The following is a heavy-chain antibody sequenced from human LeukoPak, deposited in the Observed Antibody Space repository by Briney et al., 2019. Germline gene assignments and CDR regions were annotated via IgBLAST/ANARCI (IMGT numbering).Heavy chain of an antibody. CDR3: AIHIVATTWGGY. CDR2: INPNSGGT. D-gene: IGHD5-12*01. V-gene: IGHV1-2*02. CDR1: GYTFTGYY. J-gene: IGHJ4*02. Sequence: GASVTVSCKASGYTFTGYYMHWVRQAPGQGLEWMGWINPNSGGTNYAQKFQGRVTMTRDTSISTAYMELSRLRSDDTAVYYCAIHIVATTWGGYWGQGTLVTVSS.